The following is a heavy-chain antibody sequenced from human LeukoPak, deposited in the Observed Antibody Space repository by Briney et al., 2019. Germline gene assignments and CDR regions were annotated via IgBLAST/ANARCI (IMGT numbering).Heavy chain of an antibody. Sequence: PGGSLRLSCAASGFTFNTYGMHWVRRAPGKGLEWVAVISYDGSNKYYADSVKGRFTISRDNSKNTLYLQMNSLRAEDMAVYYCAKDRPRSWVIPAATLDFWGQGTLVTVSS. CDR1: GFTFNTYG. J-gene: IGHJ4*02. CDR2: ISYDGSNK. V-gene: IGHV3-30*18. CDR3: AKDRPRSWVIPAATLDF. D-gene: IGHD2-2*01.